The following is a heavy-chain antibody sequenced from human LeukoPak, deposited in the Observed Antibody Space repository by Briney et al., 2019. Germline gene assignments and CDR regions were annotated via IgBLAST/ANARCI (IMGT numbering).Heavy chain of an antibody. J-gene: IGHJ4*02. D-gene: IGHD3-16*01. CDR3: AGGSWRVTWSYFDY. Sequence: GGSLRLSCAASGFTFSSYAMHWVRQAPGKGLEWGAVISYDGSNKYYADSVKGRFTISRDNSKNTLYLQMNSLRAEDTAVYYCAGGSWRVTWSYFDYWGQGTLVTVSS. V-gene: IGHV3-30-3*01. CDR2: ISYDGSNK. CDR1: GFTFSSYA.